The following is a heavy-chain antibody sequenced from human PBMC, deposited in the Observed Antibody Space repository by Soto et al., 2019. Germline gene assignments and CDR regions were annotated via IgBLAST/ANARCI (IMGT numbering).Heavy chain of an antibody. CDR2: IYYSGST. Sequence: SETLSLTCTVSGGSISSSSYYWGWIRQPPGKGLEWIGSIYYSGSTYYNPSLKSRVTISVDTSKNQFSLKLSSVTAADTAVYYCARKPREDFWSGPYGAYFDYWGQGTLVTVSS. CDR1: GGSISSSSYY. CDR3: ARKPREDFWSGPYGAYFDY. J-gene: IGHJ4*02. D-gene: IGHD3-3*01. V-gene: IGHV4-39*01.